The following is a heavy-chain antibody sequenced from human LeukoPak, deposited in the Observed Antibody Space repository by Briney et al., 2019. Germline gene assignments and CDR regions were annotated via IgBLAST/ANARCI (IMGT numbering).Heavy chain of an antibody. V-gene: IGHV3-7*03. CDR1: GFTFSNYW. CDR3: VRDKLTGASRLDY. CDR2: IKQDGSEI. J-gene: IGHJ4*02. D-gene: IGHD7-27*01. Sequence: PGGSLRLSCAASGFTFSNYWMSWVRQAPGKELEWVANIKQDGSEIYYVDSVKGRFTISRDNAKNSLYLQMNSLRAEGTAVYYCVRDKLTGASRLDYWGQGTLLTVSS.